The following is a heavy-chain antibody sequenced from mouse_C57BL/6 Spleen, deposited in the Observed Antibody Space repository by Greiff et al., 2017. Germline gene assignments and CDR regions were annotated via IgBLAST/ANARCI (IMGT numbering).Heavy chain of an antibody. Sequence: VQLQQSGAELVRPGTSVKVSCKASGYAFTNYLIEWVKQRPGQGLEWIGVINPGSGGTNYNEKFKGKATLTADKSSSTAYMQLSSLTSEDSAVYFCARVDSSGLDYWGQGTTLTVSS. V-gene: IGHV1-54*01. D-gene: IGHD3-2*02. CDR1: GYAFTNYL. J-gene: IGHJ2*01. CDR2: INPGSGGT. CDR3: ARVDSSGLDY.